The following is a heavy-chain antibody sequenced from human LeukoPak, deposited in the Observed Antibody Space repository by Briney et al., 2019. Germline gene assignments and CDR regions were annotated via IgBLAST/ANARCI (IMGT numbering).Heavy chain of an antibody. J-gene: IGHJ4*02. CDR3: AKAHYDILTGYPFDY. CDR2: TSGSGGST. Sequence: GGSLRLSCAASGFTFSSYAMSWARQAPEKGLEWVSVTSGSGGSTYYADSVKGRFTISRDNSKNTLYLQMNSLRAEDTAVYYCAKAHYDILTGYPFDYWGQGTLVTVSS. V-gene: IGHV3-23*01. D-gene: IGHD3-9*01. CDR1: GFTFSSYA.